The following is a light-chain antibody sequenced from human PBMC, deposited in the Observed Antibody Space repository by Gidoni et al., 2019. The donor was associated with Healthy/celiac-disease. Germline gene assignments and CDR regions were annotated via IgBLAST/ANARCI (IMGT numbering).Light chain of an antibody. J-gene: IGLJ1*01. CDR2: DTS. Sequence: QAVVPQEPSLTVSPGGPVTLTCGSSTGAVTSGHYPYWFQQKPGQAPRTLIYDTSNKHSWTPARFSGSLLGGKAALTLSGAQPEDEAEYYCLLSYSGARLYVFGTGTKVTVL. V-gene: IGLV7-46*01. CDR1: TGAVTSGHY. CDR3: LLSYSGARLYV.